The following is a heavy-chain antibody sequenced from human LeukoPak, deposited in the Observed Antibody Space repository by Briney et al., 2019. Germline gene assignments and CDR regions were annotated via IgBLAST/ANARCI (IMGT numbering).Heavy chain of an antibody. CDR3: ARRRYDILTGYHDESFDY. V-gene: IGHV5-51*01. J-gene: IGHJ4*02. D-gene: IGHD3-9*01. CDR2: IYPGDSDT. Sequence: GESLKISCKGSGYIFTTYWVGWVRQMPGKGLEWMGIIYPGDSDTRYSPSFQGQVTISADKSISTAYLQWSSLKASDTAVYYCARRRYDILTGYHDESFDYWGQGTLVTVSS. CDR1: GYIFTTYW.